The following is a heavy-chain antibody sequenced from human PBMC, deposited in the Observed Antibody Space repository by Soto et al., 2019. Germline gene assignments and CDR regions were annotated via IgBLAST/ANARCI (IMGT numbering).Heavy chain of an antibody. CDR1: GFTFSSYA. CDR3: AKPFARSIWYLGWFDP. Sequence: PGGSLRLSCAASGFTFSSYAMSWVRQAPGKGLEWVSAISGSGGSTYYADSVKGRFTISRDNSKNTLYLQMNSLRAEDTAVYYCAKPFARSIWYLGWFDPWGQGTLVTVSS. J-gene: IGHJ5*02. CDR2: ISGSGGST. V-gene: IGHV3-23*01. D-gene: IGHD6-13*01.